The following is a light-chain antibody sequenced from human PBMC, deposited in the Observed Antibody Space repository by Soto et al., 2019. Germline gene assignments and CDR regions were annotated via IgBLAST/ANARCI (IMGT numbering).Light chain of an antibody. CDR2: DAS. J-gene: IGKJ1*01. CDR1: QSISSW. V-gene: IGKV1-5*02. CDR3: LHAYDHLQT. Sequence: MTHSRFSPSASVGDVVTIICRASQSISSWLAWYQQKPGKAPKLLIYDASSLESGVPLRFSGSGSGTDFTLTISSLQPEDFATYYCLHAYDHLQTFAQGTKVAIK.